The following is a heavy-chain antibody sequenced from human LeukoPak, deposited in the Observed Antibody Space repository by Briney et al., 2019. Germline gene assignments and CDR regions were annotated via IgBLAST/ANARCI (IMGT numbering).Heavy chain of an antibody. V-gene: IGHV3-23*01. Sequence: GGSLRLSCAASGFTFSSYAMSWVRQAPGKGLEWVSAISGSGGSTYYADSVKGRFTISRDNSKNTLYLQMNSLRAEDTAVYYCARDQGGGLQRPFHFDYWGQGTLVTVSS. J-gene: IGHJ4*02. D-gene: IGHD4-11*01. CDR3: ARDQGGGLQRPFHFDY. CDR1: GFTFSSYA. CDR2: ISGSGGST.